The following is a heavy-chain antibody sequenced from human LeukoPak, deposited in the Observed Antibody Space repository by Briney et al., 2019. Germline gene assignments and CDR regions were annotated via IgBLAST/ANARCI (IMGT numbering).Heavy chain of an antibody. Sequence: GASVKVSCKASGYTFTSYYMHWVRQAPGQGLEWMGLINPSGGSTSYAQKFQGRVTMTRDTSTSTVCMELSSLRSEDTAVYYCARDFYGSGSYYNWFDPWGQGTLVTVSS. CDR2: INPSGGST. CDR1: GYTFTSYY. D-gene: IGHD3-10*01. CDR3: ARDFYGSGSYYNWFDP. V-gene: IGHV1-46*01. J-gene: IGHJ5*02.